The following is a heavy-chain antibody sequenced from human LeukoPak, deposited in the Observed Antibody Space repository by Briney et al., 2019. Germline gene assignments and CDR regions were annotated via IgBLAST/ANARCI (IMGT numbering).Heavy chain of an antibody. D-gene: IGHD3-10*01. CDR2: IYYSGST. J-gene: IGHJ4*02. Sequence: SETLSLTCTVSGGSISSYYWSWIRQPPGKGLEWIGYIYYSGSTNYNPPLKSRVTISVDTSKNQFSLKLSSVTAADTAVYYCARGRYYYGSGSYDERVDYWGQGTLVTVSS. CDR3: ARGRYYYGSGSYDERVDY. V-gene: IGHV4-59*01. CDR1: GGSISSYY.